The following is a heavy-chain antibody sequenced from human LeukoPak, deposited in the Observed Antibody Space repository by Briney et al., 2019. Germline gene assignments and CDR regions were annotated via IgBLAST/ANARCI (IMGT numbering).Heavy chain of an antibody. J-gene: IGHJ5*02. CDR3: ARDRRGITGTEWFDP. CDR1: GFTFGDYG. D-gene: IGHD1-20*01. Sequence: GGSLRLSCEGSGFTFGDYGMSWVRQAPGKGPEWVAGISWNSDSTGYPDSVKGRFTICRDNAKNFLYLQMNSLRVEDTALYYCARDRRGITGTEWFDPWGQGTLVTVSS. V-gene: IGHV3-20*04. CDR2: ISWNSDST.